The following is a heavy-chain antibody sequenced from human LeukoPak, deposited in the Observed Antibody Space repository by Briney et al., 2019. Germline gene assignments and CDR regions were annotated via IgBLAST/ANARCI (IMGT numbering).Heavy chain of an antibody. CDR1: GGSFSGYY. D-gene: IGHD5-18*01. V-gene: IGHV4-34*01. CDR3: ARRTPRGYSYGYSYYYMDV. CDR2: INHSGST. J-gene: IGHJ6*03. Sequence: SETLSLTCAVYGGSFSGYYWSWIRQPPGKGLEWIGEINHSGSTNYNPSLKSRVTISVDTSKNQFSLKLSSVTAADTAVYYCARRTPRGYSYGYSYYYMDVWGKGTTVTISS.